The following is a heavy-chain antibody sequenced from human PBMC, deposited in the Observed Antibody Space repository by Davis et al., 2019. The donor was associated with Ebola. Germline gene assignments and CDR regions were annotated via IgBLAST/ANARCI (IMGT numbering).Heavy chain of an antibody. CDR1: GFTFSSYG. CDR3: AREPEMGPYYYYGMDV. J-gene: IGHJ6*02. Sequence: GESLKISCAASGFTFSSYGMHWVRQAPGKGLEWVAVISYDGSNKYYADSVKGRFTISRDNAKNSLYLQMNSLRAEDTAVYYCAREPEMGPYYYYGMDVWGQGTTVTVS. V-gene: IGHV3-30*03. D-gene: IGHD1-14*01. CDR2: ISYDGSNK.